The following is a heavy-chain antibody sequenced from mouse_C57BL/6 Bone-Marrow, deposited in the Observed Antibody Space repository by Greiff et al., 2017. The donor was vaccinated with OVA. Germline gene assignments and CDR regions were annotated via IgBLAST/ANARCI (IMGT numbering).Heavy chain of an antibody. J-gene: IGHJ2*01. CDR3: ARYPLCYDY. V-gene: IGHV7-3*01. D-gene: IGHD6-1*01. Sequence: EVQLVESGGGLVQPGGSLSLSCEASGFTFTDYYMSWVRQPPGQALEWFGFIRNKASGYTTEYSVSVKGRFTISRDNSQSILYLQMNALRAEDSATYCCARYPLCYDYWGQGTTLTVSS. CDR1: GFTFTDYY. CDR2: IRNKASGYTT.